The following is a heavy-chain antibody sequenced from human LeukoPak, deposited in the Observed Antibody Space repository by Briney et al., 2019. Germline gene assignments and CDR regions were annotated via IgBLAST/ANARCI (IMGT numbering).Heavy chain of an antibody. Sequence: SETLSLTCTVSGGSISSYYWSWIRQPAGKALEWIGRIYSSGSTNYNPSLKSRVTMSLDTSQNQFSLKLSSVTAADTVVYYCARDGPDYYYYMDVWGKGTTVTVSS. J-gene: IGHJ6*03. V-gene: IGHV4-4*07. CDR1: GGSISSYY. CDR3: ARDGPDYYYYMDV. CDR2: IYSSGST.